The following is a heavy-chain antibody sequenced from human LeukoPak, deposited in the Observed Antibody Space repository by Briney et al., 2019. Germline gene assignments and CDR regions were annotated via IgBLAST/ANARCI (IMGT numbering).Heavy chain of an antibody. CDR3: ARQEYCSGGSCYTWFDP. CDR2: IYPADSDI. J-gene: IGHJ5*02. Sequence: GESLKISCKGSGYSINNYWIGWVRQMPGKGLEWMGIIYPADSDIRYSPTFQGQVTISADKSISTAYLQWSSLKASDTAMYYCARQEYCSGGSCYTWFDPWGQGTLVTVSS. V-gene: IGHV5-51*01. D-gene: IGHD2-15*01. CDR1: GYSINNYW.